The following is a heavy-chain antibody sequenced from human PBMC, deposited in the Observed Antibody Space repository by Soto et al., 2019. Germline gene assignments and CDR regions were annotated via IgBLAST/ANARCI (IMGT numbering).Heavy chain of an antibody. CDR2: IYYSGST. D-gene: IGHD3-3*01. CDR1: GGSISNGDYD. J-gene: IGHJ6*02. CDR3: AREGAHYDFWSGDYYYYGMDV. V-gene: IGHV4-30-4*01. Sequence: SETLSLTCTVSGGSISNGDYDWCWIRQSPGRGLEWIGYIYYSGSTYYNPSLKSRVTIPVDTSKNQFSLKLSSVTAADTAVYYCAREGAHYDFWSGDYYYYGMDVWGQGTTVTVSS.